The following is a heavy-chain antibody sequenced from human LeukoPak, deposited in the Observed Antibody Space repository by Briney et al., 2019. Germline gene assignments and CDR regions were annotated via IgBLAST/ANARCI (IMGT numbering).Heavy chain of an antibody. J-gene: IGHJ4*02. CDR3: ARELNWRYFDY. CDR1: GYSISSGYY. CDR2: INHSGST. V-gene: IGHV4-38-2*02. D-gene: IGHD1-1*01. Sequence: SETLSLTCTVSGYSISSGYYWGWIRQSPGKGLEWIGEINHSGSTNYNPSLKSRVTISVDKSKNQFSLKLTSVTAADTAVYYCARELNWRYFDYWGQGTLVTVSS.